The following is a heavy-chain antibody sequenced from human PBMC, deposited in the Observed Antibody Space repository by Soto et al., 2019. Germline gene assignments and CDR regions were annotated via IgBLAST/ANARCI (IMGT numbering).Heavy chain of an antibody. D-gene: IGHD5-12*01. CDR2: INTSGGT. V-gene: IGHV3-23*01. J-gene: IGHJ4*02. Sequence: GGSLRLSCAASGFTFSSYAMSWVRQAPGKGLEWVSVINTSGGTYYADSVKGRFTISRDNSKNTLYLQMNSLRAEDTAVYYCAKRVARPYFFDYWGQGTRVNVSS. CDR1: GFTFSSYA. CDR3: AKRVARPYFFDY.